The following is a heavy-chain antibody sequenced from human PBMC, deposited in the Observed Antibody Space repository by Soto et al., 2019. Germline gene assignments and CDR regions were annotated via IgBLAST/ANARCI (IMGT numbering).Heavy chain of an antibody. CDR2: IYYTGST. J-gene: IGHJ6*02. CDR3: ARAPPGSSPRRDV. V-gene: IGHV4-30-2*01. Sequence: QVVLQESGPGLVKPSQTLSLTCAVSGGSMSRGGQSWSWIRQPPGKCLEWLGFIYYTGSTYYNTSLKCRVTLSVDRATNQFSLNLISVTAADRAMYFCARAPPGSSPRRDVWGQGTTGTVSS. CDR1: GGSMSRGGQS.